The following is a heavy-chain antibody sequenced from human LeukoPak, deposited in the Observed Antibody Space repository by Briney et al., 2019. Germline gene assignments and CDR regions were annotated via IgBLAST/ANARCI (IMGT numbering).Heavy chain of an antibody. CDR1: GNTFAGYY. CDR2: VNTHSGAT. Sequence: ASVKVSCKASGNTFAGYYVHWVRQAPGQGLEWMGWVNTHSGATNYAQHFQGRGTITTDTSVTTAYMYLDGLKSDDAAVYFCARGPIGGLRKGFDIWGQGTLVTVSS. CDR3: ARGPIGGLRKGFDI. V-gene: IGHV1-2*02. D-gene: IGHD1-26*01. J-gene: IGHJ4*02.